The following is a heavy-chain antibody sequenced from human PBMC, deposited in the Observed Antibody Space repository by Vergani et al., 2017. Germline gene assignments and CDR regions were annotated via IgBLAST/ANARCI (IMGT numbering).Heavy chain of an antibody. V-gene: IGHV1-2*02. Sequence: QVQLVQSGAEVKKPGASVKVSCKASGYTFTGYYMHWVRQAPGQGLEWMGWINPNSGGTNYAQKFLGRVTMTRDTSISTAYMELSRLRSDDTAVYYCARDRALVATIYYYYGMDVWGQGTTVTVSS. J-gene: IGHJ6*02. CDR1: GYTFTGYY. D-gene: IGHD5-12*01. CDR2: INPNSGGT. CDR3: ARDRALVATIYYYYGMDV.